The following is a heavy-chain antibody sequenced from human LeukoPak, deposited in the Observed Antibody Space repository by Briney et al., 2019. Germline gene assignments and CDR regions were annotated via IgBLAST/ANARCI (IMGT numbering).Heavy chain of an antibody. CDR1: GGSISSGSYY. J-gene: IGHJ6*03. D-gene: IGHD3-3*01. CDR3: ARGVTIFGVAPYYYYMDV. CDR2: IYYSGST. V-gene: IGHV4-61*10. Sequence: SETLSLTCTVSGGSISSGSYYWSWIRQPAGKGLEWIGYIYYSGSTNYNPSLKSRVTISVDTSKNQFSLKLSSVTAADTAVYYCARGVTIFGVAPYYYYMDVWGKGTTVTVSS.